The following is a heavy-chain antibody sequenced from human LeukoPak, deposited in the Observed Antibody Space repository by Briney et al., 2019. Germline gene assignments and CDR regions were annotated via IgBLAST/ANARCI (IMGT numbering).Heavy chain of an antibody. CDR2: IGSSGSTV. CDR3: ARDFRYCSSTSCYFSYYYYYMDV. Sequence: GGSLRLSCAASGFSFSSYEMNWVRQAPGKGLEWVSYIGSSGSTVYYADSVKGRFTISRDNAKNSLYLQMNSLRAEDTAVYYCARDFRYCSSTSCYFSYYYYYMDVWGKGTTVTVSS. CDR1: GFSFSSYE. D-gene: IGHD2-2*01. V-gene: IGHV3-48*03. J-gene: IGHJ6*03.